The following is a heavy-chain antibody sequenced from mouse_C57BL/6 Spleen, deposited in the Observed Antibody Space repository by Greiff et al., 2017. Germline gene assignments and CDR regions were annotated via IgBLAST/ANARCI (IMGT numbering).Heavy chain of an antibody. V-gene: IGHV7-3*01. CDR3: TRWYGSLDY. J-gene: IGHJ2*01. Sequence: EVQGVESGGGLVQPGGSLSLSCAASGFTFTDYYMRWVRQPPGKALEWLGFIRNKANAYTTEYSVSVKFRFTISRDNSQSILYLQMNALRAEDSATYYCTRWYGSLDYWGKGTTLTVSS. D-gene: IGHD1-1*01. CDR1: GFTFTDYY. CDR2: IRNKANAYTT.